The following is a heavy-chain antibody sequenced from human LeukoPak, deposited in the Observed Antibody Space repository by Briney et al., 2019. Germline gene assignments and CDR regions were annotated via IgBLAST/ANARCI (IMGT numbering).Heavy chain of an antibody. J-gene: IGHJ4*02. V-gene: IGHV4-39*01. CDR3: ARVRSIVVVPANTRFDY. Sequence: SETLSLTCTVSDGSISSTSFYWDWIRQPPGKGLEWIGSISYNEYSYYNPSLKSRVTISVDTSRNQFSLKLSSVTAADTAVYYCARVRSIVVVPANTRFDYWGQGTLVTVSS. D-gene: IGHD2-2*01. CDR1: DGSISSTSFY. CDR2: ISYNEYS.